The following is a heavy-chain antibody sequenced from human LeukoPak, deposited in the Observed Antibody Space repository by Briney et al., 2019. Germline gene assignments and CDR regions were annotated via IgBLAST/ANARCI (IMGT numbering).Heavy chain of an antibody. J-gene: IGHJ4*02. D-gene: IGHD3-10*01. Sequence: ASVKVSCKASGFTFTSSAMQWVRQARGQRLEWIGWISGYNGNTKYAQKFQGRVTMTTDTSTSTVYMELRSLRFDDTAVYYCARDHGSGSPYYLDYWGQGTLVTVSS. CDR3: ARDHGSGSPYYLDY. CDR2: ISGYNGNT. V-gene: IGHV1-18*01. CDR1: GFTFTSSA.